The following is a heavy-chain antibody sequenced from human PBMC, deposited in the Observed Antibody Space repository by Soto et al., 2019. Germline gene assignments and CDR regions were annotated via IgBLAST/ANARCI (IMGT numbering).Heavy chain of an antibody. CDR1: GYTFTSYY. D-gene: IGHD6-13*01. CDR2: INPSGGST. Sequence: QVQLVQSGAEVKKPGASVKVSCKASGYTFTSYYMHWVRQAPGQGLEWMGIINPSGGSTSYAQKFQGRVTMTRVTSTSTVYMELSSLRSEDTAVYYCARDPPMYSSSTHGRYYYYGMDVWGQGTTVTVSS. V-gene: IGHV1-46*01. CDR3: ARDPPMYSSSTHGRYYYYGMDV. J-gene: IGHJ6*02.